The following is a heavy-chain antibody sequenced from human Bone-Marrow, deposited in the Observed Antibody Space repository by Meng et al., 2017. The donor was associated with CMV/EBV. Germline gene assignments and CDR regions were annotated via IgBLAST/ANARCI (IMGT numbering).Heavy chain of an antibody. D-gene: IGHD4-17*01. CDR2: IYSGGSST. J-gene: IGHJ6*02. V-gene: IGHV3-23*03. CDR3: RKNYGDYASPRGMDV. Sequence: GGSLRLSCAASGFTFSSYAMSWVRQAPGKGLEWVSVIYSGGSSTYYADSVKGRFTISRDNSKNTLYLQMNSLRAEDTAVYYCRKNYGDYASPRGMDVWGQGTTVTVSS. CDR1: GFTFSSYA.